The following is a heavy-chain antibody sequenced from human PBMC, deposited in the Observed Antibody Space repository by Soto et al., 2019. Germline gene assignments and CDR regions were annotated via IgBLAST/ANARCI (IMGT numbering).Heavy chain of an antibody. Sequence: QVQLVQSGAEVKKPGASVKVSCKASGYTFTSYGISWVRQAPGQGLEWMGWISAYNGNTNYAQKLQGRVTMTTDTSTSKAYIELRSLRSDDTAVYYCASSLLVGYGLEGESDWGQGTLVTVSS. J-gene: IGHJ4*02. CDR2: ISAYNGNT. D-gene: IGHD5-18*01. CDR1: GYTFTSYG. CDR3: ASSLLVGYGLEGESD. V-gene: IGHV1-18*01.